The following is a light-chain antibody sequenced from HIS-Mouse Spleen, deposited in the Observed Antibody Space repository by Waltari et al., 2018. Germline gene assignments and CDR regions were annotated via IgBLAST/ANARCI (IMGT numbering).Light chain of an antibody. CDR1: SSDVGSYNL. Sequence: QSALTQPASVSGSPGQSITISCTGTSSDVGSYNLVSWYQQHPGKAPKLMIYEGSKRPSGGSNRFSGSKSGNTASRTISGLQAEDEADYYCCSYAGSSTVVFGGGTKLTVL. CDR3: CSYAGSSTVV. V-gene: IGLV2-23*01. CDR2: EGS. J-gene: IGLJ2*01.